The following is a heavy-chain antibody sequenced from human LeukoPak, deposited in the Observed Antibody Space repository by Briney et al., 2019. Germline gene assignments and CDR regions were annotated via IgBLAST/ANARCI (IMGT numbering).Heavy chain of an antibody. CDR1: GGSISSGGYY. D-gene: IGHD5-12*01. J-gene: IGHJ5*02. CDR3: ARVRGYSGYESVRFDP. CDR2: IYYSGST. Sequence: SQTLSLTCTVSGGSISSGGYYWSWIRQHPGKGLECIGYIYYSGSTYYNPSLKSRVTISVDTSKNQFSLKLSSVTAADTAVYYCARVRGYSGYESVRFDPWGQGTLVTVSS. V-gene: IGHV4-31*03.